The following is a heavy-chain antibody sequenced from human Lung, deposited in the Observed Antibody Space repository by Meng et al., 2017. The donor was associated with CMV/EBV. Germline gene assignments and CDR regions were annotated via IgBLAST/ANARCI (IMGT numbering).Heavy chain of an antibody. D-gene: IGHD2-2*01. CDR2: IWFDGSFK. Sequence: GGSXRLSCAASGFSFSSFAMHWVRQAPGKGLEWVAVIWFDGSFKFYGDSVQGRFTISRDNSKNILYLEMNNLRAEDTAVYYCAKVPCSSTSCYPYYFDYWXRGSXVTVSS. V-gene: IGHV3-33*06. CDR3: AKVPCSSTSCYPYYFDY. CDR1: GFSFSSFA. J-gene: IGHJ4*02.